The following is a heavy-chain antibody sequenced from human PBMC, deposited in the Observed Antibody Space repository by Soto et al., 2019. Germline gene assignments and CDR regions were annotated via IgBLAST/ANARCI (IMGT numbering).Heavy chain of an antibody. Sequence: EVQLVESGGGLVQPGGSLRLSCAASGFTFSSYSMNWVRQAPGKGLEWVSYISSRSSTIYYADSVKGRFTISRDNAKNSLYLQMNSLRAEDTAVYYCAREGTKQGYCSSTSCYRGGIGNWFDPWGQGTLVTVSS. CDR1: GFTFSSYS. CDR2: ISSRSSTI. D-gene: IGHD2-2*01. CDR3: AREGTKQGYCSSTSCYRGGIGNWFDP. J-gene: IGHJ5*02. V-gene: IGHV3-48*01.